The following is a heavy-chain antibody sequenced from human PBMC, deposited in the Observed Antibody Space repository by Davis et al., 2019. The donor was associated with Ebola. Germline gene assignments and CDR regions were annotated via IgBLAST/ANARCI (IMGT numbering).Heavy chain of an antibody. V-gene: IGHV1-2*06. J-gene: IGHJ4*02. CDR2: VIFKSGAT. CDR3: ARGHNYAHEY. CDR1: GYTFTDYN. Sequence: ASVKVSCKASGYTFTDYNIHWMRQAPGQGLEWLGRVIFKSGATNYAQKFQGRFTMTRDTSISTVYMELSSLRYDDTADYYCARGHNYAHEYWGQGTLVTVSS. D-gene: IGHD4-11*01.